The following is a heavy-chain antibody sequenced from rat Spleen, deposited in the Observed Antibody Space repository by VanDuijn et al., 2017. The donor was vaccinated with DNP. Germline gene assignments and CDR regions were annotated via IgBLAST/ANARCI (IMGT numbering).Heavy chain of an antibody. D-gene: IGHD1-2*01. J-gene: IGHJ3*01. CDR3: TTHDFTIEPNWFAY. CDR2: IIYDGSRT. Sequence: EVQLVQSGGGLVQPERSLKLSCTASGFTFSDYNMAWVRQAPKKGLEWVASIIYDGSRTNYRDSVKGRFTISRDITKSTLYLQMDSLRSEDTATYYCTTHDFTIEPNWFAYWGQGTLVTVSS. V-gene: IGHV5S10*01. CDR1: GFTFSDYN.